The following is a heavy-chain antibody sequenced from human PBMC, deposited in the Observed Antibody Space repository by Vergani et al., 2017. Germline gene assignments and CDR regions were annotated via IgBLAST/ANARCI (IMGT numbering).Heavy chain of an antibody. V-gene: IGHV3-23*01. CDR2: ISGSGGST. CDR3: AKSESGYYKPRLGLYYYYGMDV. J-gene: IGHJ6*02. D-gene: IGHD3-3*01. CDR1: GFTFSSYA. Sequence: EVQLLESGGGLVQPGGSLRLSCAASGFTFSSYAMSWVRQAPGKGLEWVSAISGSGGSTYYADSVKGRFTISRDNSKNTLYLQMNSLRAEDTAVYYCAKSESGYYKPRLGLYYYYGMDVWGQGTTVTVSS.